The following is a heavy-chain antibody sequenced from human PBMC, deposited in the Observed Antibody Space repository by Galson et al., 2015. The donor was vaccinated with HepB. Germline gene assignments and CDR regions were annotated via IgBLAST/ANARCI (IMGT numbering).Heavy chain of an antibody. J-gene: IGHJ4*02. V-gene: IGHV3-74*01. D-gene: IGHD2-21*02. Sequence: SLRLSCAASGFTFSSYWMHWVRQAPGKGLVWVSRINSDGSSTSYADSVKGRFTISRDNAKNTLYLQMNSLRAEDTAVFYCAGSIGVVTAIPGYWGQGTLVTVSS. CDR2: INSDGSST. CDR3: AGSIGVVTAIPGY. CDR1: GFTFSSYW.